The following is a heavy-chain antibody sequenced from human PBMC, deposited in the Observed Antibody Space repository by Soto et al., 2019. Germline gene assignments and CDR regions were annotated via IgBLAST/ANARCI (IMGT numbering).Heavy chain of an antibody. Sequence: SETLSLTCTVSGGSISSYYWNWIRQPPGKGLEWIGYSYYSGSTNYNPSLKSRVTISVDTYKNQFSLKLSSVTAADTAVYYCARALYSYGPRFDPWAQGPLVTVSS. CDR1: GGSISSYY. CDR2: SYYSGST. D-gene: IGHD5-18*01. CDR3: ARALYSYGPRFDP. J-gene: IGHJ5*02. V-gene: IGHV4-59*01.